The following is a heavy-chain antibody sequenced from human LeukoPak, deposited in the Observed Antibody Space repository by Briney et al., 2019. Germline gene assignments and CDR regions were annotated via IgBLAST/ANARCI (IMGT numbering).Heavy chain of an antibody. Sequence: PGGSLRLSCAASGFTFSSYAMSWVRQAPGRGLEWVSAISGSGGSTYYADSVKGRFTISRDNSKNTLYLQMTSLRAEDTAVYYCAKTPSYYYDSSGYPFDYWGQGTLVTVSS. CDR2: ISGSGGST. CDR1: GFTFSSYA. D-gene: IGHD3-22*01. V-gene: IGHV3-23*01. J-gene: IGHJ4*02. CDR3: AKTPSYYYDSSGYPFDY.